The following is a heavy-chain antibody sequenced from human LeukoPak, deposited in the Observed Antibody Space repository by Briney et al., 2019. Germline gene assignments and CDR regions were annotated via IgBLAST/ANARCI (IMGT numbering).Heavy chain of an antibody. CDR2: ISYDGSNK. D-gene: IGHD2-21*02. V-gene: IGHV3-30*04. CDR3: ARDLLGDYYFDY. J-gene: IGHJ4*02. CDR1: GFTFSSYA. Sequence: GGSLRLSCAASGFTFSSYAMHWVRQAPGKGLEWVAVISYDGSNKYYADSVKGRFTISRDNSKNTLYLQMNSLRAEDTAVYYCARDLLGDYYFDYWGQGTLVIVSS.